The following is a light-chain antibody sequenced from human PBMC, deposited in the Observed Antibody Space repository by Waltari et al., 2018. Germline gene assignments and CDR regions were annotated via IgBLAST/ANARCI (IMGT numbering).Light chain of an antibody. V-gene: IGKV1-12*01. Sequence: IQMTQSPSSASASVGDSVTITCRASQGISNWLAWYQQKPGKAPNLLVYSASNLQSGVPSRFSGSGSGTDFTLTISSLQPEDFATYYCQQTSTFPVTFGGGTEVEF. CDR2: SAS. J-gene: IGKJ4*01. CDR3: QQTSTFPVT. CDR1: QGISNW.